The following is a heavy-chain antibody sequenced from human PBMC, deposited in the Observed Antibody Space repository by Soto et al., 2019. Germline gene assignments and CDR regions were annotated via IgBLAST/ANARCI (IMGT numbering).Heavy chain of an antibody. CDR1: GGSISSYY. D-gene: IGHD5-12*01. CDR2: IYYSWST. Sequence: PSETLSLTCTVSGGSISSYYWSWIRQPPGKGLEWIGYIYYSWSTNYNPSLKSRVTISVDTSKNQFSLKLSSVTAADTAVYYCARGTSVATIMGYFDYWGQGTLVTVSS. J-gene: IGHJ4*02. CDR3: ARGTSVATIMGYFDY. V-gene: IGHV4-59*01.